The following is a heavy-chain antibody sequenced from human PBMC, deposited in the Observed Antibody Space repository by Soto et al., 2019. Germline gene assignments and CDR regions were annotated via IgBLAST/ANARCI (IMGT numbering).Heavy chain of an antibody. CDR3: AREPPPTAMATGYFDY. V-gene: IGHV1-69*13. CDR1: GGTFSSYA. CDR2: IIPIFGTA. D-gene: IGHD5-18*01. J-gene: IGHJ4*02. Sequence: GASVKVSCKASGGTFSSYAISWLRQAPGQGLEWMGGIIPIFGTANYAQKFQGRVTITADESTSTAYMELSSLRSEDTAVYYCAREPPPTAMATGYFDYWGQGTLVTVSS.